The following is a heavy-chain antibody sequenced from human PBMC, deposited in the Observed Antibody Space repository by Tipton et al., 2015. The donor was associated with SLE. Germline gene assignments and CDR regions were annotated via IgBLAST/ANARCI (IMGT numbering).Heavy chain of an antibody. D-gene: IGHD1-26*01. J-gene: IGHJ3*02. Sequence: GHVTISADKSISTAYLQWSSLKASDTAMYYCARALLREGDAFDIWGQGTMVTVSS. V-gene: IGHV5-10-1*01. CDR3: ARALLREGDAFDI.